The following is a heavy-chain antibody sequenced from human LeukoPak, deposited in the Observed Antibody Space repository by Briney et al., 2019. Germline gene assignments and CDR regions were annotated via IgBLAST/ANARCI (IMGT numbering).Heavy chain of an antibody. V-gene: IGHV4-39*07. CDR2: FYYIGST. CDR3: ARVNYDSSLVGYYYMDV. J-gene: IGHJ6*03. Sequence: PSETLSLTCTVSGGSISSSSYYWGWIRQPPGKGLEWIGSFYYIGSTYYNPSLRSRVTISVDTSKNQFSLKLWSVTAADTAVYYCARVNYDSSLVGYYYMDVWAKGTTVTVSS. D-gene: IGHD3-22*01. CDR1: GGSISSSSYY.